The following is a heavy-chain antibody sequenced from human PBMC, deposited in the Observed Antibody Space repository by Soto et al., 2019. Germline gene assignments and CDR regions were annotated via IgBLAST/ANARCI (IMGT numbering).Heavy chain of an antibody. CDR3: ARVKYSPPYYCYYGMDV. D-gene: IGHD5-18*01. CDR2: ISAYNGNT. V-gene: IGHV1-18*01. Sequence: VQLVQSGAEVKKPGASLKVSCKASGYTFTSYGISWVRQAPGQGLEWMGWISAYNGNTNYAQKLQGRVTMTTDTSTSTAYMELKSLRSDDTAVYYCARVKYSPPYYCYYGMDVWGQGTTVTVSS. CDR1: GYTFTSYG. J-gene: IGHJ6*02.